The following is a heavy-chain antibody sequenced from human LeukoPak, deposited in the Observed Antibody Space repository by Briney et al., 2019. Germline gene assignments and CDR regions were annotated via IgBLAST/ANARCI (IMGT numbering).Heavy chain of an antibody. J-gene: IGHJ4*02. CDR2: IRYDGSNK. D-gene: IGHD3-22*01. V-gene: IGHV3-33*01. Sequence: GGSLRLSCAASGFTFSSYGMHWVRQAPGKGLEWVAVIRYDGSNKYYADSVKGRFTISRDNSKNTLYLQMNSLRAEDTAVYYCARDSLVITHAFDYWGQGTLVTVSS. CDR1: GFTFSSYG. CDR3: ARDSLVITHAFDY.